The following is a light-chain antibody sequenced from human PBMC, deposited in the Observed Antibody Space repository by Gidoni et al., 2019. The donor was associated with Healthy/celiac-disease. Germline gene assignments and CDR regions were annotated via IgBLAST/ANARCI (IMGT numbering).Light chain of an antibody. V-gene: IGKV1-39*01. CDR2: AAS. CDR3: QQCYSTPWT. CDR1: QSISSY. J-gene: IGKJ1*01. Sequence: DIQMTQSPSSLSASVGDRVTITCRESQSISSYLNWYQQKPGKAPKLLIYAASSVQSGVPSRFSGSGSGTDFTLTISSLQPEDFTTYYCQQCYSTPWTFGQGTKVEIK.